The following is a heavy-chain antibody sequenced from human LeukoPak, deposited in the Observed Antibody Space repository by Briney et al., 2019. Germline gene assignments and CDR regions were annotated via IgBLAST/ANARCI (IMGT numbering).Heavy chain of an antibody. V-gene: IGHV3-30*02. J-gene: IGHJ6*03. CDR1: GFTFSSYG. CDR3: AKDGEVSNSYYYYMDV. CDR2: IRYDGSNK. Sequence: GGSLRLSCAASGFTFSSYGMHWVRQAPGKGLEWVSFIRYDGSNKYYADSVKGRFTISRDNSKNTLYLQMNSLRAEDTAVYYCAKDGEVSNSYYYYMDVWGKGTTVTVSS. D-gene: IGHD3-10*01.